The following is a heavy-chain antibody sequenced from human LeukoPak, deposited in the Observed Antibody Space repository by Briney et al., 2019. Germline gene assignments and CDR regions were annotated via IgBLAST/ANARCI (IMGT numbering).Heavy chain of an antibody. CDR2: IYYSGST. Sequence: SETLSLTCTVSGGSISSSSYYWGWIRQPPGKRLEWIGSIYYSGSTYYNPSLKSRVTISVDTSKNQFSLKLSSVTAADTAVYYCARGNYDFPYWSQGTLVTVSS. J-gene: IGHJ4*02. CDR3: ARGNYDFPY. CDR1: GGSISSSSYY. V-gene: IGHV4-39*07. D-gene: IGHD3-3*01.